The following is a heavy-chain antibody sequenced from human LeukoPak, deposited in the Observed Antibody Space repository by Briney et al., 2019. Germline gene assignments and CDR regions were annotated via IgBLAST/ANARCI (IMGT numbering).Heavy chain of an antibody. CDR2: IKQDGSEK. V-gene: IGHV3-7*01. D-gene: IGHD3-3*01. J-gene: IGHJ6*03. Sequence: GGSLRLSCAASGFTFSSYWMSLVRQAPGKGLEWVANIKQDGSEKYYVDSVKGRFTISRDNAKNSLYLQMNSLRAEDTAVYYCARVGSESYDFWSGYYGEYYYMDVWGKGTTVTVSS. CDR3: ARVGSESYDFWSGYYGEYYYMDV. CDR1: GFTFSSYW.